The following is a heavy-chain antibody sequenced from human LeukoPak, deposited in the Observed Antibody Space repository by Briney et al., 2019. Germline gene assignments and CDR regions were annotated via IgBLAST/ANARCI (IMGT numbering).Heavy chain of an antibody. CDR1: GYSFTSYW. D-gene: IGHD5-24*01. Sequence: GESLKISCKGSGYSFTSYWVGWVRQMPGEGLEWMGIIYPGDSDTRYSPSFQGQVTISADKSISTTYLQWSSLKASDTAMYYCARLVQEMATYYFDYWGQGTLVTVSS. J-gene: IGHJ4*02. CDR3: ARLVQEMATYYFDY. CDR2: IYPGDSDT. V-gene: IGHV5-51*01.